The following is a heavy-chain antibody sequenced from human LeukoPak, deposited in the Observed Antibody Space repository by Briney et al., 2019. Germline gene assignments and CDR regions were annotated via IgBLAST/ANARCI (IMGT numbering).Heavy chain of an antibody. J-gene: IGHJ1*01. D-gene: IGHD1-26*01. Sequence: SVKVSCKASGGTFSSYAISWVRQAPGQGLEWMGGIIPIFGTANYAQKFQGRVTITTDESTSTAYMELSSLRSEDTAVYYCARSPNYIVGATWYFQHWGQGTLVTVSS. CDR3: ARSPNYIVGATWYFQH. CDR2: IIPIFGTA. V-gene: IGHV1-69*05. CDR1: GGTFSSYA.